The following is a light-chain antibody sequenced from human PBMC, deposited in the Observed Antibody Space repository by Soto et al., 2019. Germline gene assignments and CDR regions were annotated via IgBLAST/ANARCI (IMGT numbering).Light chain of an antibody. CDR1: QSLVFSDGNSY. CDR3: MQGTHWPRT. J-gene: IGKJ1*01. Sequence: DVVMTQSPLSLAVTLGQPASISCRSSQSLVFSDGNSYLDGFQQRPGQPPRRLIYKVSNRDSGVPDRFSGSGSGTDFTLKISSVEAEDVGVYDCMQGTHWPRTVGQGTRVEI. V-gene: IGKV2-30*01. CDR2: KVS.